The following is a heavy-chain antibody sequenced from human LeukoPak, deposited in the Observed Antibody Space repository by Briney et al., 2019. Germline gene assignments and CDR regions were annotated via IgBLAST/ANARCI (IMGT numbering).Heavy chain of an antibody. CDR2: VSHDGIQT. D-gene: IGHD5-24*01. V-gene: IGHV3-30-3*01. J-gene: IGHJ4*02. CDR3: ARDGGGGYNQIDF. CDR1: GFTFSRHW. Sequence: GGSLRLSCAASGFTFSRHWMHWVRQGLVKGLESMAVVSHDGIQTYYADSVKGRFTISRDNSKSTLFLQMNSLRAEDTAVYYCARDGGGGYNQIDFWGQGTLVTVSS.